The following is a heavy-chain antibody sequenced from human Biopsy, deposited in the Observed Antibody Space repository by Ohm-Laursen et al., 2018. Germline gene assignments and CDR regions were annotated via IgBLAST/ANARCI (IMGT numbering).Heavy chain of an antibody. D-gene: IGHD4-23*01. CDR1: GASMSGSY. CDR2: VYTSGST. Sequence: SETLSLTCTVSGASMSGSYWTWIRQAAAEGLEWIGRVYTSGSTNYNPSLESRVTMSIDTSKNQFSLRLTSVTAADTAVYYCAKGGGVGGALDYWGQGTLVTVSS. V-gene: IGHV4-4*07. J-gene: IGHJ4*02. CDR3: AKGGGVGGALDY.